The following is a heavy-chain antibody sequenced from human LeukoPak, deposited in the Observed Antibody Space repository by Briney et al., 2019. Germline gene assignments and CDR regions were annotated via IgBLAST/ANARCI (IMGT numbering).Heavy chain of an antibody. CDR1: GFTFSSYA. J-gene: IGHJ5*02. D-gene: IGHD3-22*01. CDR3: AKDPDSSGTNWFDP. CDR2: ISGSGGST. Sequence: GGSLRLSCAASGFTFSSYAMSWVRRAPGKGLEWVSAISGSGGSTYYADSVKGRFTISRDNSKNTLYLQMNSLRAEDTAVYYCAKDPDSSGTNWFDPWGQGTLVTVSS. V-gene: IGHV3-23*01.